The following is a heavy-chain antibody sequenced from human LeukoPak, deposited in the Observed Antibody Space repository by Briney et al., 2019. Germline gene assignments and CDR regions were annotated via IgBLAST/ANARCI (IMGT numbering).Heavy chain of an antibody. D-gene: IGHD3-16*01. CDR3: AKTQLHVYVWGSYPKVFDP. Sequence: GGSLRLSCAASGFTFSSYAMSWVRQAPGKGLEWVSAISGSGGSTYYADSVKGRFTISRDNSKNTLYLQMNSLRAEDTAVYYCAKTQLHVYVWGSYPKVFDPWGQGTLVTVSS. CDR1: GFTFSSYA. J-gene: IGHJ5*02. CDR2: ISGSGGST. V-gene: IGHV3-23*01.